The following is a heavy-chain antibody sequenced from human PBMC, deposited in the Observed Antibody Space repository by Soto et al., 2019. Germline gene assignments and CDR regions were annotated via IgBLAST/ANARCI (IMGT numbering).Heavy chain of an antibody. Sequence: QVQLQQWGAGLLKPSETLSLTCAVYGGSFSGYYWSWIRQPPGKGLEWIGEINHSGSTNYNPSLKSRVTISVDTSKNQCSLKLSSVTAADTAVYYCARGALSYDFWSGYYTASFDYWGQGTLVTVSS. J-gene: IGHJ4*02. CDR1: GGSFSGYY. V-gene: IGHV4-34*01. D-gene: IGHD3-3*01. CDR2: INHSGST. CDR3: ARGALSYDFWSGYYTASFDY.